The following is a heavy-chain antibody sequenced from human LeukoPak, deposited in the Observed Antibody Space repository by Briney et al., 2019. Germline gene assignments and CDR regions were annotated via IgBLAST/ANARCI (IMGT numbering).Heavy chain of an antibody. V-gene: IGHV3-30*18. CDR3: AKGWSGESFGAQFDY. D-gene: IGHD3-10*01. Sequence: PGGSLRLSCAASGVTFSTYGMHWVRQAPGKGLEWVAVITFDGSDKYYADSVKGRFTISRDNSKNTLYLQMNSLRAEDTALYYCAKGWSGESFGAQFDYWGQGTLVTVSS. CDR1: GVTFSTYG. J-gene: IGHJ4*02. CDR2: ITFDGSDK.